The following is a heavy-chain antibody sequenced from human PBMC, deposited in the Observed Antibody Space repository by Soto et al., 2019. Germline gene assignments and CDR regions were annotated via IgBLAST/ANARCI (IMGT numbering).Heavy chain of an antibody. V-gene: IGHV3-23*01. CDR2: ISGIGGST. CDR3: GTGASSYSSNCHYFAC. J-gene: IGHJ4*02. Sequence: GGSLRLSCAASGFTFTDYALSWVRQAPGKGLEWVATISGIGGSTYLADSVKGRLSISRDNSKDTVSLLMNSLRAEDTAVYFWGTGASSYSSNCHYFACYGRRTLVTVCS. CDR1: GFTFTDYA. D-gene: IGHD6-13*01.